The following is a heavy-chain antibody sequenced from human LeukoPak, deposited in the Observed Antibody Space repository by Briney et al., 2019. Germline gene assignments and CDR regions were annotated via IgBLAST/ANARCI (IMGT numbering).Heavy chain of an antibody. D-gene: IGHD3-9*01. CDR2: LYPSNSET. V-gene: IGHV5-51*01. CDR1: GYSFSGYW. Sequence: GESLKISCKASGYSFSGYWIGWVRQMPGKGLEWMAILYPSNSETRYSPSFQGQVTVSADEFISTAYLQWSSLKASDTAMYYCVGSTGFPYYFDYWGQGTLVTVSS. J-gene: IGHJ4*02. CDR3: VGSTGFPYYFDY.